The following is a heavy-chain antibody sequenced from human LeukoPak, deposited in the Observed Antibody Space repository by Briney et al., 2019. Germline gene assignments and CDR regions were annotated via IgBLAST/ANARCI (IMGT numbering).Heavy chain of an antibody. CDR2: IIPIFGTA. CDR1: GGTFSSYA. CDR3: AGSSASRGYNYGRFDY. J-gene: IGHJ4*02. D-gene: IGHD5-18*01. V-gene: IGHV1-69*13. Sequence: GASVKVSCKASGGTFSSYAISWVRQAPGQGLEWMGGIIPIFGTANYAQKFQGRVTITADESTSTAYMELSSLRSEDTAVYYCAGSSASRGYNYGRFDYWGQGTLVTVSS.